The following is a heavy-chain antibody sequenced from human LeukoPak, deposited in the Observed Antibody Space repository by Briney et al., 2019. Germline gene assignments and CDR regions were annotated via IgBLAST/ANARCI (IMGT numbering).Heavy chain of an antibody. CDR1: GGSISSGSYY. CDR3: ARHEGRGSGSRAFDY. CDR2: IYTSGST. D-gene: IGHD3-10*01. Sequence: SETLSLTCTVSGGSISSGSYYWSWIRQPAGKGLEWIGRIYTSGSTNYNPSLKSRVTISVDTSKNQFSLKLSSVTAADTAVYYCARHEGRGSGSRAFDYWGRGTLVTVSS. J-gene: IGHJ4*02. V-gene: IGHV4-61*02.